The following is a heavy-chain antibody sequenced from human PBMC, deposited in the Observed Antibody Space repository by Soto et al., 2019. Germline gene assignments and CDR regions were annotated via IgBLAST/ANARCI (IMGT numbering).Heavy chain of an antibody. D-gene: IGHD2-15*01. V-gene: IGHV1-18*04. CDR2: ISGKNGNT. Sequence: QVQLVQSGVEVKKPGASVKVSCKASGYTFISHGISWVRQAPGQGLEWMGWISGKNGNTNSAQKHQGRVTLTTDTSTSSAYMELRSLRSDDAAVYYCARVSSSIVVVPDYGMDVWGQGTTVTVSS. CDR1: GYTFISHG. CDR3: ARVSSSIVVVPDYGMDV. J-gene: IGHJ6*02.